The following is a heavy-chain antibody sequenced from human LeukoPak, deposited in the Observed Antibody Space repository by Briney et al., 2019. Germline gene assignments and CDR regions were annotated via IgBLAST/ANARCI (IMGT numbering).Heavy chain of an antibody. CDR2: ISSSSSCI. V-gene: IGHV3-21*01. CDR3: ARDLAVGVVGATEAFDI. D-gene: IGHD1-26*01. J-gene: IGHJ3*02. Sequence: GGSLRLSCAASGFTFSSYSMNWVRQAPGKGLEWVSSISSSSSCIYYADSVKGRFTISRDNAKNSLYLQMNSLRAEDTAVYYCARDLAVGVVGATEAFDIWGQGTMVTVSS. CDR1: GFTFSSYS.